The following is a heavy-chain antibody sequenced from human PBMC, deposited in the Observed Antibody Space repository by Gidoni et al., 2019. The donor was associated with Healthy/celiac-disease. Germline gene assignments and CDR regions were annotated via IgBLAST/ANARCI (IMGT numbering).Heavy chain of an antibody. J-gene: IGHJ4*02. Sequence: EVQLVESGGGLVKPGGSLRLSCAASGFTFSSYSMNWVGQAPGKGLEWVSSISSSSSYIYYADAVKGRFTISRDNAKNSLYLQMNSLRAEDTAVYYCARGMVAATGPDYWGQGTLVTVSS. CDR3: ARGMVAATGPDY. V-gene: IGHV3-21*01. D-gene: IGHD2-15*01. CDR1: GFTFSSYS. CDR2: ISSSSSYI.